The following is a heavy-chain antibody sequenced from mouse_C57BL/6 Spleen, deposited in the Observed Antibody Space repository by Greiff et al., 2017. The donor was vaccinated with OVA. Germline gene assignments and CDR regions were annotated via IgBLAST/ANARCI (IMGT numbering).Heavy chain of an antibody. CDR1: GYTFTDYY. J-gene: IGHJ3*01. V-gene: IGHV1-26*01. D-gene: IGHD2-2*01. CDR2: INPNNGGT. CDR3: ARGGMVTTGFAY. Sequence: VQLQQSGPELVKPGASVKISCKASGYTFTDYYMNWVKQSHGKSLEWIGDINPNNGGTSYNQKFKGKATLTVDKSSSTAYMELRSLTSEDSAVYYCARGGMVTTGFAYWGQETLVTVSA.